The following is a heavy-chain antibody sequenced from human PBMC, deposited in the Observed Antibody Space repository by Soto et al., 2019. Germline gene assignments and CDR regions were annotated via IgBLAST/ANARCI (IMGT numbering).Heavy chain of an antibody. CDR2: IYYSGST. D-gene: IGHD1-20*01. Sequence: PSETLSLTCTVSGGSISSYYWSWIRQPPGKGLEWIGYIYYSGSTNYNPSLKSRVTISVDTSKNQFSLKLTSVTAADTAVYFRARYKRSGSDDFDYWGQGTQVTVSS. V-gene: IGHV4-59*08. CDR3: ARYKRSGSDDFDY. J-gene: IGHJ4*02. CDR1: GGSISSYY.